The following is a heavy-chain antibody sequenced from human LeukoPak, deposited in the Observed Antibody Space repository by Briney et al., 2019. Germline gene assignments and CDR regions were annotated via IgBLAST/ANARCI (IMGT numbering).Heavy chain of an antibody. CDR3: ARGDTAMVTRQGFDY. CDR2: INPSGGST. Sequence: ASVKVSCKASGYTFTGYYMHWVRQAPGQGLEWMGWINPSGGSTSYAQKFQGRVTMTRDTSTSTVYMELSSLRSEDTAVYYCARGDTAMVTRQGFDYWGQGTLVTVSS. V-gene: IGHV1-46*01. CDR1: GYTFTGYY. J-gene: IGHJ4*02. D-gene: IGHD5-18*01.